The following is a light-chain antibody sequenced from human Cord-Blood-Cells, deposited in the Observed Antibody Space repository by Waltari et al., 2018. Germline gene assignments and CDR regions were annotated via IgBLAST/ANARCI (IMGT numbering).Light chain of an antibody. Sequence: QSALTQPASVSGSPGQSITISCTGTSSAVGSYNLVSWYQQHPGKAPKLMIYEVSKRPSVVSNRFSGSKSCNTAALTISGLQAEDEADYYCCSYAGSSTLVFGGGTKLTVL. CDR3: CSYAGSSTLV. J-gene: IGLJ3*02. CDR1: SSAVGSYNL. CDR2: EVS. V-gene: IGLV2-23*02.